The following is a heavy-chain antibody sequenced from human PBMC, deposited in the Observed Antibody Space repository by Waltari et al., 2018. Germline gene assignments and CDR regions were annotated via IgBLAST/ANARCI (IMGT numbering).Heavy chain of an antibody. CDR2: ISWNSGTI. V-gene: IGHV3-9*01. CDR3: AKVTAFGSGSYDF. J-gene: IGHJ4*02. Sequence: EVQLVESGGGLVQPGRSLRLSCAASGFPFDAFAMHWVRQTPGKGLEWVAGISWNSGTIVYADSVKGRFTISRDNAKNSLYLQMNSLRVEDTALYYCAKVTAFGSGSYDFWGQGTLVTVSS. CDR1: GFPFDAFA. D-gene: IGHD3-10*01.